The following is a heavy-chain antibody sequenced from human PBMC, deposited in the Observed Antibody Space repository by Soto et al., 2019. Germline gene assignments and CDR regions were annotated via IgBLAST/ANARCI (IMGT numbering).Heavy chain of an antibody. CDR1: GGSISSGDYY. V-gene: IGHV4-30-4*01. CDR3: AGVGYYDSSGYYLARTNEYFQH. J-gene: IGHJ1*01. D-gene: IGHD3-22*01. Sequence: SETLSLTCTVSGGSISSGDYYWSWIRQPPGKGLEWIGYIYYSGSTYYNPSLKSRVTISVDTSKNQFSLKLSSVTAADTAVYYCAGVGYYDSSGYYLARTNEYFQHWGQGTLVTVSS. CDR2: IYYSGST.